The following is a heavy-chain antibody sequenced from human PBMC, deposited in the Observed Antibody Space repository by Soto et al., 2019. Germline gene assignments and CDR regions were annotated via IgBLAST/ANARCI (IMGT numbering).Heavy chain of an antibody. J-gene: IGHJ4*02. CDR2: ISSSSSTI. V-gene: IGHV3-48*01. CDR3: ARDLNYGLFDY. Sequence: EVQLVESGGGLVQPGGSLRLSCAASGFTFSSYSMNWVRQAPGKGLEWVSYISSSSSTIDYPDSVKSRFTISRDNAKNSLYLQMNSLRAEGTAVYYCARDLNYGLFDYWGQGTLVTVSS. CDR1: GFTFSSYS. D-gene: IGHD4-17*01.